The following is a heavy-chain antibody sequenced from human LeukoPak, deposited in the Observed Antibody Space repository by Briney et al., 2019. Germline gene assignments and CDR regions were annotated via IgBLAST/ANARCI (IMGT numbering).Heavy chain of an antibody. J-gene: IGHJ5*02. V-gene: IGHV4-34*01. CDR3: ARGVANWFDP. CDR2: INHSGST. Sequence: SETLSLTCAVYGGSYSGYYWSWIRQPPGKGLEWIGEINHSGSTNYNPSLKSRVTISVDTSKNQFSLKLSSVTAADTAVYYCARGVANWFDPWGQGTLVTVSS. CDR1: GGSYSGYY.